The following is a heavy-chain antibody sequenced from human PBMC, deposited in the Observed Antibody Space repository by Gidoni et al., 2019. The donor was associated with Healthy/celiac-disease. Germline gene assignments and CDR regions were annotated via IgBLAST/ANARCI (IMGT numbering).Heavy chain of an antibody. CDR3: ARDSRPFSSGYYYYFDY. Sequence: EVQLVESGGGLVQPGGSLRLSCAASGFTFSSYWMSWVRQAPGKGLEWVANIKQDGSEKYYVDSVKGRFTISRDNAKNSLYLQMNSLRAEDTAVYYCARDSRPFSSGYYYYFDYWGQGTLVTVSS. CDR2: IKQDGSEK. D-gene: IGHD3-22*01. J-gene: IGHJ4*02. CDR1: GFTFSSYW. V-gene: IGHV3-7*03.